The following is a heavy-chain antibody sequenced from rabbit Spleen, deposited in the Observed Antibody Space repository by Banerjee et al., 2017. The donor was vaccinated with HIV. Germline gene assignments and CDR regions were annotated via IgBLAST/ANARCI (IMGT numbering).Heavy chain of an antibody. CDR3: VRGASSSGYYNL. J-gene: IGHJ4*01. D-gene: IGHD1-1*01. CDR1: GFDFSSYG. Sequence: QEQLKETGGGLVQPGGSLKLSCKASGFDFSSYGVSWVRQAPGKGLEWIGYIDLVFGSTYYASWVNGRFTISSHNAQNTLYLQLNGLTVADTATYFCVRGASSSGYYNLWGPGTLVTVS. V-gene: IGHV1S47*01. CDR2: IDLVFGST.